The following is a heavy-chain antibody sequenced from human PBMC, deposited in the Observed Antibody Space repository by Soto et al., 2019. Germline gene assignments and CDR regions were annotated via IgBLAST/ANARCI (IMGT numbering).Heavy chain of an antibody. J-gene: IGHJ4*02. Sequence: QVQLVESGGGLVKPGGSLRLSCAASGFTFSDYYMSWIRQAPGKGLEWVSYVSSGSSYTNYADSVRGRFTISRDNAKTSLYLKMNSLRDEDTAVYYCAGVPDGSQSGTMYYFDYWGQGTLVTVSS. CDR3: AGVPDGSQSGTMYYFDY. V-gene: IGHV3-11*05. CDR1: GFTFSDYY. D-gene: IGHD2-15*01. CDR2: VSSGSSYT.